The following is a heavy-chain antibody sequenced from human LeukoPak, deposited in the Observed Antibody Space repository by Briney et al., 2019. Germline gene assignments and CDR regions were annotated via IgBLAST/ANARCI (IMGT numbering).Heavy chain of an antibody. D-gene: IGHD6-19*01. J-gene: IGHJ4*02. CDR3: ARSGPVYSSGWYGY. Sequence: SETLSLTCTVSGGSISSSSYYWGWIRQPPGKGLEWIGTIYYSGSTDYNPSLKSRVTISVDTSKNQFSLKLSSVTAADTAVYYCARSGPVYSSGWYGYWGQGTLVTVSS. CDR2: IYYSGST. V-gene: IGHV4-39*07. CDR1: GGSISSSSYY.